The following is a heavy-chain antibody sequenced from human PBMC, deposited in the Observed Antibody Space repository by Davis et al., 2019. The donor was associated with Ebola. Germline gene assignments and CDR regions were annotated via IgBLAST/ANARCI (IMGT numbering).Heavy chain of an antibody. J-gene: IGHJ6*02. CDR2: INPNSGGT. V-gene: IGHV1-2*02. D-gene: IGHD3-3*01. CDR3: ARAEGILEWLFPYYYYGMDV. CDR1: GHTFTGYY. Sequence: ASVKVSCKASGHTFTGYYMHWVRQAPGQGLEWMGWINPNSGGTNYAQKFQGRVTITRNTSISTAYMELSSLRSEDTAVYYCARAEGILEWLFPYYYYGMDVWGQGTTVTVSS.